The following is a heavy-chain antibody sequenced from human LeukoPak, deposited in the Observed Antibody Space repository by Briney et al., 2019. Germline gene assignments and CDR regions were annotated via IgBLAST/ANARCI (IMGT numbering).Heavy chain of an antibody. J-gene: IGHJ4*02. CDR2: IYSGGST. Sequence: PGGSLRLSCAASGFTVSSNYMSWVRQAPGKGLEWVSVIYSGGSTYYADSVKGRFTISRDNSKSTLYLQMNSLRAEDTAVYYCASFIYVWGSYPTDYWGQGTLVTVSS. D-gene: IGHD3-16*02. V-gene: IGHV3-66*01. CDR1: GFTVSSNY. CDR3: ASFIYVWGSYPTDY.